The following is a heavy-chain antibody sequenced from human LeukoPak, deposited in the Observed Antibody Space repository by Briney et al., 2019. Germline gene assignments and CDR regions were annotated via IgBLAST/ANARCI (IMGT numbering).Heavy chain of an antibody. V-gene: IGHV4-39*01. CDR3: ARLQRFHTFGVVTNWFDP. Sequence: SETLSLTCTVSGGSISSSSYYWGWIRQPPGKGLEWVGSIYYSGSTYYNPSLKSRVTISVDTSKNQFSLKLSSVTAADTAVYYCARLQRFHTFGVVTNWFDPWGQGTLVTVSS. D-gene: IGHD3-3*01. CDR2: IYYSGST. J-gene: IGHJ5*02. CDR1: GGSISSSSYY.